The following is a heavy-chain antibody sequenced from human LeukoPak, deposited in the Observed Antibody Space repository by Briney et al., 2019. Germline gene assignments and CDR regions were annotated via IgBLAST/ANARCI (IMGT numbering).Heavy chain of an antibody. D-gene: IGHD3-22*01. CDR3: AKGMGYYYDSSGYYYTELPDY. CDR2: ISGSGGST. CDR1: GFTFSSYA. J-gene: IGHJ4*02. Sequence: GGSLRLSCAASGFTFSSYAMSWVRQAPGKGLEWVSAISGSGGSTYYADSVKGRFTISRDNSKNTLYLQMNSLRAEDTAVYYCAKGMGYYYDSSGYYYTELPDYWGQGTLVTVSS. V-gene: IGHV3-23*01.